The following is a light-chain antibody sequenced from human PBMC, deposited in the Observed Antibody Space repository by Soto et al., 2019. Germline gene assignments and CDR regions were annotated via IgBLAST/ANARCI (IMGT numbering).Light chain of an antibody. Sequence: QSVLTQPPSVSGAPGRRVTISCTGSSSNIGAGYDVHWYQQHPGTAPKLLIYGYTYRPSGVADRFSGSKSGASASLAITGLQAEDEADYYCQSYDSSLSGSVFGGGTKVTVL. CDR2: GYT. CDR1: SSNIGAGYD. J-gene: IGLJ3*02. V-gene: IGLV1-40*01. CDR3: QSYDSSLSGSV.